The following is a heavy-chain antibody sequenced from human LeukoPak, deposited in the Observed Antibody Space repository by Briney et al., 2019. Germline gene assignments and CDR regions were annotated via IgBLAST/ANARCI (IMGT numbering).Heavy chain of an antibody. CDR1: GYTFTGYY. D-gene: IGHD3-10*01. V-gene: IGHV1-2*02. Sequence: GASVKVSCKASGYTFTGYYMHWVRQAPGQGLEWMGRINPNSGGTNYAQKFQGRVTMTRDTSISTAYMELSRLRSDDTAVYYCARDGGLTMVRGVPPGYWGQGTLVTVSS. J-gene: IGHJ4*02. CDR3: ARDGGLTMVRGVPPGY. CDR2: INPNSGGT.